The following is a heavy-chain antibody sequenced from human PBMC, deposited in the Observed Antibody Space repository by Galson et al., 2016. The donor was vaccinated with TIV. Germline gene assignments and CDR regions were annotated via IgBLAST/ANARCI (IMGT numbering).Heavy chain of an antibody. V-gene: IGHV1-2*02. CDR1: GDTFTGYY. Sequence: SVKVSCKASGDTFTGYYVHWVRQAPGQGLEWMGWIDPRSVATNYAQKFQGRVTMTSDTSISTAHMELTRLTPDDTAVHYCARARYGYYFDYWGQGTLVTVSS. D-gene: IGHD5-12*01. CDR3: ARARYGYYFDY. J-gene: IGHJ4*02. CDR2: IDPRSVAT.